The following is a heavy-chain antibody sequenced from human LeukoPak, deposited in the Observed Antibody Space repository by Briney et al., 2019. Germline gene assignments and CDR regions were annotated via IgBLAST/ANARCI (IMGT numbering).Heavy chain of an antibody. D-gene: IGHD5-12*01. CDR1: GGTFSSYA. CDR3: AITEAIVATTGPFDY. V-gene: IGHV1-69*01. Sequence: GSSVKVSCKASGGTFSSYAISWVRQAPGQGLEWMGGIIPIFGTANYAQKFQGRVTITADESTSTAYMELSSLRSEDTAVYYCAITEAIVATTGPFDYWGQGTLVTVSS. J-gene: IGHJ4*02. CDR2: IIPIFGTA.